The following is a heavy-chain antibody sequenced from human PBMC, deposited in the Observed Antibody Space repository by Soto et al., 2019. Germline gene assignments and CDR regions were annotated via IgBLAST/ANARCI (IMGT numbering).Heavy chain of an antibody. J-gene: IGHJ4*02. CDR2: ISYDGSNK. CDR3: AKGYYGSGIQIFPDY. CDR1: GFTFSSYG. D-gene: IGHD3-10*01. V-gene: IGHV3-30*18. Sequence: QVQLVESGGGVVQPGRSLRLSCAASGFTFSSYGMHWVRQAPGKGLEWVAVISYDGSNKYYADSVKGRFTISRDNSKNTLYLQMNSLRAEDTAVYYCAKGYYGSGIQIFPDYWGQGTLVTVSS.